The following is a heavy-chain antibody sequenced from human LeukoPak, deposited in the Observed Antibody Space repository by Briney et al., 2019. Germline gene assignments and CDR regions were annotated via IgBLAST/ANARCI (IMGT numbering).Heavy chain of an antibody. CDR1: GFNFGSYG. CDR3: AKEKYNFGYFEY. J-gene: IGHJ4*02. Sequence: GGSLRLSCGASGFNFGSYGMYWVRQAPGKGLECLTFIKYDGSRKCYEDSVKGRFTVSKDNSKNPLYLQMSSLTVEDTAIYYCAKEKYNFGYFEYWGQGILVTVSS. D-gene: IGHD1-1*01. V-gene: IGHV3-30*02. CDR2: IKYDGSRK.